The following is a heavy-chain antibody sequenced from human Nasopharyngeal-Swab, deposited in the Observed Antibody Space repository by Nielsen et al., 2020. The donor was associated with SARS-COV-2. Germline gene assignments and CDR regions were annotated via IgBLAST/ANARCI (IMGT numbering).Heavy chain of an antibody. J-gene: IGHJ6*02. CDR2: IKQDGSEK. CDR3: ARDGPQIQLWLRPYYYYGMDV. Sequence: GESLKISCAASGFTFRSHWMTWVRQAPGKGLEWVANIKQDGSEKEYVDSVKGRFTISRDNAKNSLYLQMNSLRAEDTAVYYCARDGPQIQLWLRPYYYYGMDVWGQGTTVTVSS. V-gene: IGHV3-7*01. D-gene: IGHD5-18*01. CDR1: GFTFRSHW.